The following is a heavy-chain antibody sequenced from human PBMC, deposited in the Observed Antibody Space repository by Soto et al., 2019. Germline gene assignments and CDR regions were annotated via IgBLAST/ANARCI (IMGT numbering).Heavy chain of an antibody. J-gene: IGHJ5*02. CDR1: GGSFSGYY. V-gene: IGHV4-34*01. D-gene: IGHD3-3*01. CDR2: IDHSGYT. CDR3: ARVRDWLDP. Sequence: SETLSLTCAVYGGSFSGYYWNWIRQPPGKGLEWIGEIDHSGYTNYNPSLKGRVTISVDTSKNQFSLRLTSVTAADTAVYYCARVRDWLDPWGQGTLVTVYS.